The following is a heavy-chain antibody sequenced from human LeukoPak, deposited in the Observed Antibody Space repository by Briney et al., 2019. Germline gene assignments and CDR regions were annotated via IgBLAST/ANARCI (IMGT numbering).Heavy chain of an antibody. J-gene: IGHJ1*01. CDR1: GFTFSDYY. CDR2: ITSSGSTI. Sequence: PGGSLRLSCADSGFTFSDYYMSWIRQAPAKALEWISYITSSGSTIYYADSVKGRFTISRDNAKNSLYLQMNSLRAEDTAVYYCARESGGRYYAEYFQHWGQGTLVTVSS. CDR3: ARESGGRYYAEYFQH. D-gene: IGHD1-26*01. V-gene: IGHV3-11*04.